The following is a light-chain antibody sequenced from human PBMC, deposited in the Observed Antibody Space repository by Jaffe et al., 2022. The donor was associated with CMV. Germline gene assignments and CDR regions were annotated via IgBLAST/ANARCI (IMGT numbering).Light chain of an antibody. J-gene: IGLJ2*01. CDR3: QSYDSSLSGSVV. V-gene: IGLV1-40*01. Sequence: QSVLTQPPSVSGAPGQRVTITCTGSSSNIGAGYDVQWYQQLPGTAPKLLMYGSINRPSGVPDRFSGSKSGTSASLAITGLQAEDEADYFCQSYDSSLSGSVVFGGGTKLTVL. CDR1: SSNIGAGYD. CDR2: GSI.